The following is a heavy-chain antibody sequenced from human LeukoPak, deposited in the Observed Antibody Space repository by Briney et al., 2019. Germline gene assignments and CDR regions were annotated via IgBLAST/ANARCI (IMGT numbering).Heavy chain of an antibody. CDR2: ISAYNGNT. J-gene: IGHJ4*02. V-gene: IGHV1-18*01. CDR3: ARDVRGIVGMDYFDY. D-gene: IGHD3-22*01. Sequence: GASVKFSCKASGYIFISYGISWVRQSPGQGLEWMGWISAYNGNTKYAQKLQGRVTMTTDTSTSTAYMELRSLRSDDTAVYYCARDVRGIVGMDYFDYWGQASLVTVSS. CDR1: GYIFISYG.